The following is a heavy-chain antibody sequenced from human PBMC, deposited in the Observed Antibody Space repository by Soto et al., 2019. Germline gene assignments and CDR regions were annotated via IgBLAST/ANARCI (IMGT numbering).Heavy chain of an antibody. V-gene: IGHV1-18*04. CDR3: SRARYCTSPSCYNHYFYGIDI. Sequence: QEQLVQSGGEVKKPGASVRVSCKASGYTFTKYGITWVRQAPGQGLEWMGWIGVYNGKTNYARKLQGRVIMTADTSTSTAYMELMSLRSDDTAVYYSSRARYCTSPSCYNHYFYGIDIWGQGTTVSVSS. CDR2: IGVYNGKT. CDR1: GYTFTKYG. J-gene: IGHJ6*02. D-gene: IGHD2-2*02.